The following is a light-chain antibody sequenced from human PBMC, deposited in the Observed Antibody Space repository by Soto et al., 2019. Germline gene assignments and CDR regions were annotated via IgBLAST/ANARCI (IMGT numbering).Light chain of an antibody. J-gene: IGKJ1*01. V-gene: IGKV1-5*03. CDR2: KAS. Sequence: ILMTQSPSLLSAYPGDKVTISFRMSQGISSWLAWYQQKPGKAPKLLIYKASTLKSGVPSRFSGSGSGTEFTLTISSLQPDDFATYYCQHYNSYSEAFGQGTKADIK. CDR3: QHYNSYSEA. CDR1: QGISSW.